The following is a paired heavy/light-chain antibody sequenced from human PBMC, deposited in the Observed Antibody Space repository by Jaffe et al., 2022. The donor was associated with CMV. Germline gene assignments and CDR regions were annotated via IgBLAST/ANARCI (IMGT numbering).Heavy chain of an antibody. V-gene: IGHV1-69*09. CDR3: AKDTPPAGVIISGRPGLFDP. CDR1: GDTFRKSA. Sequence: QVQLVQSGAEVKKPGSSVKVSCKASGDTFRKSAISWVRQAPGQGLEWMGRIIPILGMENYAQKFQGRVTITADKSTSTAYMELTSLRSEDTAVYYCAKDTPPAGVIISGRPGLFDPWGPGTLVTVSS. J-gene: IGHJ5*02. D-gene: IGHD3-10*01. CDR2: IIPILGME.
Light chain of an antibody. J-gene: IGKJ5*01. CDR3: HQYGSSPLT. CDR2: GAS. CDR1: QSVSSSY. V-gene: IGKV3-20*01. Sequence: EIALTQSPGTLALSPGERATLSCRASQSVSSSYLAWYQQKPGQAPRLLIFGASSRATDIPDRFSGSGSGTDFILTISRLEPEDFAVYYCHQYGSSPLTFGQGTRLEIK.